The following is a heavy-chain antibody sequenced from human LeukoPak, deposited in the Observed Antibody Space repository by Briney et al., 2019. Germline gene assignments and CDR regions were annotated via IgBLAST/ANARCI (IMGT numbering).Heavy chain of an antibody. CDR1: GFTFSSYA. D-gene: IGHD6-19*01. J-gene: IGHJ4*02. Sequence: TGRSLRLSCAASGFTFSSYAMHWVRHAPGKGLEWVAVISYDGSNKYYADSVKGRFTISRDNTKNSLYLQMSSLRAEDTAVYYCAIGGRIAVAGTLDYWGQGTLVTVSS. CDR3: AIGGRIAVAGTLDY. V-gene: IGHV3-30-3*01. CDR2: ISYDGSNK.